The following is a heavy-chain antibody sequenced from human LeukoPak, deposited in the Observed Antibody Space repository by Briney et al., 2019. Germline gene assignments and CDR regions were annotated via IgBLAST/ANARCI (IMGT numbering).Heavy chain of an antibody. D-gene: IGHD3-22*01. CDR3: ATETYYYDSSGSFN. CDR1: GYTLTELS. Sequence: GASVKVSCKVSGYTLTELSMHWVRQAPGKGLEWMGGFDPEDGETIYAQKFQGRVTMTEDTSTDTAYMELSSLRPEDTAVYYCATETYYYDSSGSFNWGQGTLVTVSS. V-gene: IGHV1-24*01. CDR2: FDPEDGET. J-gene: IGHJ4*02.